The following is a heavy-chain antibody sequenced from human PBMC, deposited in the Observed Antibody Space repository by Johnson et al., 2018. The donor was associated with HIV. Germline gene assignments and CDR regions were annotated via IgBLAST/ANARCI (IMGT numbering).Heavy chain of an antibody. D-gene: IGHD3-10*01. V-gene: IGHV3-20*04. J-gene: IGHJ3*02. CDR3: ARRGITIVADAFDI. CDR1: GFTFDDYG. CDR2: IDWSGGRT. Sequence: VQLVESGGGVARPGGSLRLSCAASGFTFDDYGMSWVRQAPGKGLEWVSGIDWSGGRTGYADSVKGRFTISRDNAKKLLYLQMYSLRAEDTAFYYCARRGITIVADAFDIWGHGTMVTVSS.